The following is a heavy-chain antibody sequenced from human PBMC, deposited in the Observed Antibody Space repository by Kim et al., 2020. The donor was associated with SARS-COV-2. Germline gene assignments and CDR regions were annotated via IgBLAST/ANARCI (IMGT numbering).Heavy chain of an antibody. V-gene: IGHV3-66*01. D-gene: IGHD2-2*01. Sequence: GGSLRLSCAASGFTVSSNYMSWVRQAPGKGLEWVSVIYIGGSTYYADSVKGRFTISRDNSKNTLYLQMNSLRAEDTAVYYCARGPGSSTRRYYMDVWGKGTTVTVSS. CDR1: GFTVSSNY. J-gene: IGHJ6*03. CDR2: IYIGGST. CDR3: ARGPGSSTRRYYMDV.